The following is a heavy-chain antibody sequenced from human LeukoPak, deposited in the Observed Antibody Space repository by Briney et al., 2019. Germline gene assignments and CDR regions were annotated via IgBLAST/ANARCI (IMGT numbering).Heavy chain of an antibody. CDR1: GFTFSSYS. CDR2: ISSSNSYI. Sequence: GGSLRLSCAASGFTFSSYSMNWVRQAPGKGLEWVSSISSSNSYIYYADSVKGRFTISRDNAKNSLYLQMNSLRAEDTAVYYCARDGYYYDSSGYYSAFDYWGQGTLVTVSS. D-gene: IGHD3-22*01. CDR3: ARDGYYYDSSGYYSAFDY. J-gene: IGHJ4*02. V-gene: IGHV3-21*01.